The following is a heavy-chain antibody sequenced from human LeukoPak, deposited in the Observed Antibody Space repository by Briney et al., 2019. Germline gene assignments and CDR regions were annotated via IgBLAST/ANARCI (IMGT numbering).Heavy chain of an antibody. D-gene: IGHD5-18*01. Sequence: KSSETLSLTCTVSGGSISSGGYYWSWIRQPPGKGLEWIGYIYHSGSTYYNPSLKSRVTISVDRSKNQFSLKLISVTAADTAVYYCARLALRRGYSYGYYFDYWGQGTLVTVSS. V-gene: IGHV4-30-2*01. CDR2: IYHSGST. CDR1: GGSISSGGYY. CDR3: ARLALRRGYSYGYYFDY. J-gene: IGHJ4*02.